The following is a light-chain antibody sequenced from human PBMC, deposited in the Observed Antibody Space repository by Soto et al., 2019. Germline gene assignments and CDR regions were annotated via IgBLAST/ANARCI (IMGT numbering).Light chain of an antibody. CDR1: SSNIGNNY. CDR2: KNN. J-gene: IGLJ3*02. V-gene: IGLV1-51*02. Sequence: QSVLTQPPSVSAAPGQKVTISCSGSSSNIGNNYVSWYQQFPGTAPKLLIYKNNKRPSGIPDRFSGSKSGTSATLGITGLQTGDEADYYCGTWDSSLSARVFGGGTQLTVL. CDR3: GTWDSSLSARV.